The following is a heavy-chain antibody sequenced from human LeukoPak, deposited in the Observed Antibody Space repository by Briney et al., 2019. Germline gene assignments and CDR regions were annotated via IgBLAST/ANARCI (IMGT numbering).Heavy chain of an antibody. V-gene: IGHV1-2*06. CDR1: GYTFTGYY. CDR3: ARGRLSIAAAGHLLAY. D-gene: IGHD6-13*01. Sequence: ASVKVPCKASGYTFTGYYMHWVRQAPGQGLEWMGRINPNSGGTNYAQKFQGRVTMTRDTSISTAYMELSRLRSDDTAVYYCARGRLSIAAAGHLLAYWGQGTLVTVSS. J-gene: IGHJ4*02. CDR2: INPNSGGT.